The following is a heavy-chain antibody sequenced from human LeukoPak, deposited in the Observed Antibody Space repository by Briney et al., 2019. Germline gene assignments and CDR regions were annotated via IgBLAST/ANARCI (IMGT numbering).Heavy chain of an antibody. D-gene: IGHD1-26*01. J-gene: IGHJ4*02. V-gene: IGHV4-59*01. Sequence: PSETLSLTCTVSGGSISRYYRSWIRQPPGKGLEWIGYIYYSGSTNYNPSLKSRVTISVDTSKNQFSLKLNSVTAADTAVYFCARDVIVGATERDYWGQGTLVTVSS. CDR1: GGSISRYY. CDR3: ARDVIVGATERDY. CDR2: IYYSGST.